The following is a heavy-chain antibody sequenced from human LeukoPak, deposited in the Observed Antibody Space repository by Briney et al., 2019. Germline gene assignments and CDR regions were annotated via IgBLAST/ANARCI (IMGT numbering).Heavy chain of an antibody. CDR2: ISSSSSYI. V-gene: IGHV3-21*01. CDR3: ARDSHDAFDV. J-gene: IGHJ3*01. Sequence: GGSLRLSCAASGFTFSSYSMNWVRQAPGKGLEWVSSISSSSSYIYYADSMKGRFTISRDNAKNLLYLQMNSLGAEDTAVFYCARDSHDAFDVWGQGTMVTVSS. CDR1: GFTFSSYS.